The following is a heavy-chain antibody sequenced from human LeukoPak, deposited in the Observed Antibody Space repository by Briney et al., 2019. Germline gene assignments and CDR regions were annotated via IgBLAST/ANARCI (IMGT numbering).Heavy chain of an antibody. V-gene: IGHV1-8*02. J-gene: IGHJ4*02. Sequence: ASVKVSCKASGYTFTGYYIHWVRQAPGQGLEWMGWMNPNSGNTGYAQKFQGRVTMTRNTSISTAYMELSSLRSEDTAVYYCARTCITMATCLWGQGTLVTVSS. CDR1: GYTFTGYY. CDR3: ARTCITMATCL. D-gene: IGHD3-10*01. CDR2: MNPNSGNT.